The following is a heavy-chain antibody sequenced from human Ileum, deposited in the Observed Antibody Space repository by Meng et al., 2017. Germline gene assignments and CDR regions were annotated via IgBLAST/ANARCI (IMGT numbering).Heavy chain of an antibody. J-gene: IGHJ5*02. D-gene: IGHD3-10*01. CDR2: MSDSGTT. CDR1: GGSPSSSTYY. V-gene: IGHV4-39*07. CDR3: TRDLGFTSA. Sequence: QLQWQQSGPGLVKPSEPLSLTCSGSGGSPSSSTYYWGWVRQPPGKGLEYIGIMSDSGTTSYNPSLKSRVTISMDTSKNQFSLKMKSVTAADTAIYYCTRDLGFTSAWGQGTLVTVSS.